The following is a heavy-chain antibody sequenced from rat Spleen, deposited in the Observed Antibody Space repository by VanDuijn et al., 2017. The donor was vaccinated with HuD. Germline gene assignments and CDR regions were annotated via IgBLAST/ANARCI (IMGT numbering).Heavy chain of an antibody. V-gene: IGHV5-29*01. D-gene: IGHD1-7*01. CDR1: GFTFSDYY. CDR2: ISYDGSSI. Sequence: EVQLVESDGGLVQPGRSLKLSCAASGFTFSDYYMAWVRQAPTKGLEWVAPISYDGSSIYYRDSVKGRFTFSRDNAKSTLYLQMDSMRAEDTATYYCTRGYDYTLDAWGQGTSVTVSS. CDR3: TRGYDYTLDA. J-gene: IGHJ4*01.